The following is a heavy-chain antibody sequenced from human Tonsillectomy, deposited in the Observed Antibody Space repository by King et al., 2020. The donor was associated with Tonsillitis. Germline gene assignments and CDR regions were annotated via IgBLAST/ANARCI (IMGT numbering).Heavy chain of an antibody. CDR2: ISSSSSYI. CDR1: GFTFSSYS. Sequence: EVQLVESGGGLVKPGGSLRLSCAASGFTFSSYSMNWVRQAPGKGLEWVSSISSSSSYIYYADSVKGRFTISRDNAKNSLYLQMNSLRAEDTAVYYCARVPGDYWYFDLWGRGTLVTVSS. V-gene: IGHV3-21*01. D-gene: IGHD4-17*01. J-gene: IGHJ2*01. CDR3: ARVPGDYWYFDL.